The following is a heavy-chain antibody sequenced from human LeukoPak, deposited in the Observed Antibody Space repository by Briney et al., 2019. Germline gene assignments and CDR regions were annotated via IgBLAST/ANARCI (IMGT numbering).Heavy chain of an antibody. Sequence: RAGGSLRLSCAASGFTFSSYGMSRVRQAPGKGLEWVSAISGSGGSTYYADSVKGRFTISRDNSKNTLYLQMNSLRAEDTAVYYCAKEGYYDTSGYSIQHWGQGTLVTVSS. CDR1: GFTFSSYG. CDR3: AKEGYYDTSGYSIQH. J-gene: IGHJ1*01. V-gene: IGHV3-23*01. D-gene: IGHD3-22*01. CDR2: ISGSGGST.